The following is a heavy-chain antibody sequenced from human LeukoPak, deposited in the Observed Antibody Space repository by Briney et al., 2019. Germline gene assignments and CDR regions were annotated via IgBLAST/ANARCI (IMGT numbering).Heavy chain of an antibody. V-gene: IGHV3-21*01. CDR3: ARAHHANDYGEREPWAFDI. Sequence: GGSLRLSCAASGFTFSSYSMNWVRQAPGKGLEWVSSISSSSSYIYYADSMKGRFTISRDNAKNSLYLQMNSLRAEDTAVYYCARAHHANDYGEREPWAFDIWGQGTWSPSLQ. CDR2: ISSSSSYI. CDR1: GFTFSSYS. D-gene: IGHD4-17*01. J-gene: IGHJ3*02.